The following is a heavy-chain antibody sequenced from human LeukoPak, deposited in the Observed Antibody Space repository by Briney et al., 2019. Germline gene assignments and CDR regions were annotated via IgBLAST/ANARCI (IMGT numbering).Heavy chain of an antibody. CDR2: ISYDGSNK. CDR3: GRLMGGYDSYFYGMDV. V-gene: IGHV3-30*03. J-gene: IGHJ6*02. CDR1: GFTFSSFG. D-gene: IGHD5-12*01. Sequence: PGRSLRLSCAASGFTFSSFGMHWVRQAPGKGLEWVAVISYDGSNKYYADSVKGRFTMSRDNSQNTLYLQMNSLRLEDTAVYYCGRLMGGYDSYFYGMDVWAKGPRSPSP.